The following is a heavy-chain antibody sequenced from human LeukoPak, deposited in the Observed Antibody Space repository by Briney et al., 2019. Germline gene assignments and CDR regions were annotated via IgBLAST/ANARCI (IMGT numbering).Heavy chain of an antibody. Sequence: PGGSLRLSCAASGFTFSSYAMSWVRQAPGKGLEWVSAISGSDSIYYADSVKGRFTISRDNSKNTLYLQMNSLRAEDTAIYYCAKGVRFLDWWILDYWGQGSLVTVSS. CDR3: AKGVRFLDWWILDY. J-gene: IGHJ4*02. D-gene: IGHD3-9*01. CDR1: GFTFSSYA. CDR2: ISGSDSI. V-gene: IGHV3-23*01.